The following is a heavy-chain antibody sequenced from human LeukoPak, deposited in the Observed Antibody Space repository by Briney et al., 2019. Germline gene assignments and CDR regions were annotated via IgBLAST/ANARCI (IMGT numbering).Heavy chain of an antibody. CDR1: GGSISSDY. CDR2: MYYTGST. D-gene: IGHD1-1*01. CDR3: AREGTSGTHLNWFDP. J-gene: IGHJ5*02. Sequence: SETLSLTCSVSGGSISSDYWSWIRQPPGKGLEWIGYMYYTGSTNYNPSFKSRVTISLATSKTQFSLKLSSVTPADTAVYYCAREGTSGTHLNWFDPWGQGTLVTVSS. V-gene: IGHV4-59*01.